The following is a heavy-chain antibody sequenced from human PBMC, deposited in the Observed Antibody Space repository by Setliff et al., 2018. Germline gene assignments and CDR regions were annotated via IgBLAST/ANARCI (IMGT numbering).Heavy chain of an antibody. Sequence: ASVKVSCKASGYSFTSYPMTWVRQAPGQGLEWLGWINTNTGNPTYAQGFTGRFVFSLDTSVSTAYLQISSLKAEDTAVYYCARAWYYNFWSGSQIEYWGQGTLVTVPQ. CDR2: INTNTGNP. D-gene: IGHD3-3*01. CDR1: GYSFTSYP. V-gene: IGHV7-4-1*02. CDR3: ARAWYYNFWSGSQIEY. J-gene: IGHJ4*02.